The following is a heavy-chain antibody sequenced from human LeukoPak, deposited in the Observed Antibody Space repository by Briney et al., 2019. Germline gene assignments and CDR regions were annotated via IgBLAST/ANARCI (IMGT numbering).Heavy chain of an antibody. V-gene: IGHV3-23*01. CDR1: GFTFSSYT. CDR3: AKTIAVREYFWYGMDV. J-gene: IGHJ6*02. Sequence: GGSLRLSCAASGFTFSSYTMTWARQTPGKGLEWVSGISGSGGVTDYVDSVKGRFTISRDNSKNAVYLQMHSLRTEDTGVYYCAKTIAVREYFWYGMDVWGQGTTVTVSS. D-gene: IGHD2/OR15-2a*01. CDR2: ISGSGGVT.